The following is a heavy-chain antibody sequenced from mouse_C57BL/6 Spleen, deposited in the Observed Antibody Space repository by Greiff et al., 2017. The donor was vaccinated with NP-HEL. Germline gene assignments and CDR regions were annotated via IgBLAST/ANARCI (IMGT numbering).Heavy chain of an antibody. CDR2: ICPGGGP. CDR3: ARWLVRYAMDY. Sequence: VQLQESGPGLVAPSQCLSITCTVSGFSLTSYAISWVRQPPGKGLEWLGVICPGGGPNYNSALISSLSISKDNSNSQVVLKMNSLQTDDAAGYYCARWLVRYAMDYWGQGTSVTVSS. V-gene: IGHV2-9-1*01. J-gene: IGHJ4*01. CDR1: GFSLTSYA. D-gene: IGHD2-2*01.